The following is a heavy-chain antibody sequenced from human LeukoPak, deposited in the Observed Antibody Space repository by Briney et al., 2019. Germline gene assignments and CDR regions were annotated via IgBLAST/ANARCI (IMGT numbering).Heavy chain of an antibody. CDR1: GFTFGSYV. Sequence: HTGGSLRLSCAASGFTFGSYVMSWVRQAPGKGPEWVSAISGDGGTYYADSVKGRFTISRDNSKNTLYLQMNSLGGEDTALYYCARYCGAASCYSGFDYWGQGTLVTVAS. V-gene: IGHV3-23*01. D-gene: IGHD2-15*01. J-gene: IGHJ4*02. CDR2: ISGDGGT. CDR3: ARYCGAASCYSGFDY.